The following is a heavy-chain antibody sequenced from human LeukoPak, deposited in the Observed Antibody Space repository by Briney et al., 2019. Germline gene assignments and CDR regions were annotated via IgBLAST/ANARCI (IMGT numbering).Heavy chain of an antibody. Sequence: ASVKVSRKASGYTFTSYYMHWVRQAPGQGLEWMGIINPSGGSTSYAQKFQGRVTMTRDTSTSTVYMELSSLRSEDTAVYYCAREGVDYYDSSGYYVGWFDPWGQGTLVTVSS. CDR1: GYTFTSYY. CDR3: AREGVDYYDSSGYYVGWFDP. J-gene: IGHJ5*02. D-gene: IGHD3-22*01. V-gene: IGHV1-46*01. CDR2: INPSGGST.